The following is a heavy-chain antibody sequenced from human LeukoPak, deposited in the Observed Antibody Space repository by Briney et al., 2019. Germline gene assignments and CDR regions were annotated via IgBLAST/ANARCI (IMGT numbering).Heavy chain of an antibody. CDR1: GVSITKYY. V-gene: IGHV4-4*07. J-gene: IGHJ4*02. D-gene: IGHD1-26*01. CDR3: ARDYLVGAPLDS. CDR2: MYISGST. Sequence: PSETLSLTCTVSGVSITKYYWAWIRQPAGKGLEWVGRMYISGSTNYNPSLKSRVSISIDKTNNQFPLKLRSVTAADTAVYYCARDYLVGAPLDSWGQGTLVTVSS.